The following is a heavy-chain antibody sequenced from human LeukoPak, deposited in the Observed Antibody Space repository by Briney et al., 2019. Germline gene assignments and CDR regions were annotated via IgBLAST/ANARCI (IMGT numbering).Heavy chain of an antibody. J-gene: IGHJ5*02. CDR1: GGTFGSYA. V-gene: IGHV1-69*05. CDR2: IVPIFGTA. Sequence: SVKVSCKASGGTFGSYAISWVRQAPGQGLEWMGGIVPIFGTANCAQKFQGRVTITTDESTSTAYMELSSLRSEDTAVYYCARGAVAGTVDWFDPWGQGTLVTVSS. CDR3: ARGAVAGTVDWFDP. D-gene: IGHD6-19*01.